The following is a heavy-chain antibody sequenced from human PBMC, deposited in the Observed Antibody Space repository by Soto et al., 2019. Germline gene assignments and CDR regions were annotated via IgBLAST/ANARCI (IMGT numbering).Heavy chain of an antibody. V-gene: IGHV3-30-3*01. Sequence: GGSLRLSCAASGFTFSSYAMHWVRQAPGKGLEWVAVISYDGSNKYYADSVKGRFTISRDNSKNTLYLQMNSLRPEDTAVYYCARPNFRDPTGTYTFASWGQGTLVTVSS. J-gene: IGHJ4*02. CDR3: ARPNFRDPTGTYTFAS. CDR2: ISYDGSNK. D-gene: IGHD1-1*01. CDR1: GFTFSSYA.